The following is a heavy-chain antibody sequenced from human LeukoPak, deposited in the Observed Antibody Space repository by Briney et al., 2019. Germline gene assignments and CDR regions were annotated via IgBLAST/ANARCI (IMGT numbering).Heavy chain of an antibody. Sequence: ASVKVSCKASGYTFSSYYMHWVRQAPGQGLEWMGIINPSGGSTSYAQKFQGRVTMTRDTSTSIVYMELSSLRSEDTAVYYCARDLLPKSSGARYGMDGWGQGTTVTVSS. CDR1: GYTFSSYY. CDR3: ARDLLPKSSGARYGMDG. V-gene: IGHV1-46*01. CDR2: INPSGGST. D-gene: IGHD3-22*01. J-gene: IGHJ6*02.